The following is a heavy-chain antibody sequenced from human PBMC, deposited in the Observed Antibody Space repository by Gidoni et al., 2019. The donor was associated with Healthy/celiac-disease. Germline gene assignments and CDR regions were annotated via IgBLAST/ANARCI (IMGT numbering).Heavy chain of an antibody. D-gene: IGHD6-19*01. CDR3: ARHGASSGWYHFDYYYGMDV. CDR2: IYYSGST. Sequence: QLQLQESGPGLVKPSETLSLTCTVSGGSISSSSYYWGWIRQPPGKGLEWIGSIYYSGSTYYNPSLKSRVTISVDTSKNQFSLKLSSVTAADTAVYYCARHGASSGWYHFDYYYGMDVWGQGTTVTVSS. J-gene: IGHJ6*02. V-gene: IGHV4-39*01. CDR1: GGSISSSSYY.